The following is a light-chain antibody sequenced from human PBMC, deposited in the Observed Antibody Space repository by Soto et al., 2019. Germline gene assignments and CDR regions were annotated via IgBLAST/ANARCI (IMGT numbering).Light chain of an antibody. CDR2: GAS. CDR3: QQYDSSYT. CDR1: QTVTNNY. J-gene: IGKJ2*01. V-gene: IGKV3-20*01. Sequence: EIVLTQSPGTLSLSPGETATLSCRASQTVTNNYLAWYQQKPGQAPRLVMSGASSRATGIPDRFSGGGSETDFTLTISRLEPEDFPVYYCQQYDSSYTFGQGTKLEIK.